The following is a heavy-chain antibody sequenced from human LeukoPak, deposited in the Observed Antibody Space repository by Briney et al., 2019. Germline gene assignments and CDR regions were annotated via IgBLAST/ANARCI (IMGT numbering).Heavy chain of an antibody. CDR1: GFTFSNYE. J-gene: IGHJ4*02. V-gene: IGHV3-48*03. CDR2: ISGSGSTI. Sequence: GALRLSCAASGFTFSNYEMNWVRQAPGKGLEWVSYISGSGSTIYYADSVKGRFTISRDNAKDSLYLQMNSLRAEDTAVYYCARVRSGYSHENYFDYWGQGTLVTVSS. CDR3: ARVRSGYSHENYFDY. D-gene: IGHD5-18*01.